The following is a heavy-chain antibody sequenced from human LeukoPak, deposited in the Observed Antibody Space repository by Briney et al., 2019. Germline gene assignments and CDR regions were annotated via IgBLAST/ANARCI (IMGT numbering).Heavy chain of an antibody. CDR1: GFTFSSYS. V-gene: IGHV3-21*01. CDR2: ISSSSYI. D-gene: IGHD1-1*01. CDR3: ARALERTRSYYYYGMDV. J-gene: IGHJ6*02. Sequence: GGSLRLSCAASGFTFSSYSMTWVRQAPGKGLEWVSSISSSSYIYYADSVKGRFTISRDNAKNSLYLQMNSLRAEDTAVYYCARALERTRSYYYYGMDVWGQGTTVTVSS.